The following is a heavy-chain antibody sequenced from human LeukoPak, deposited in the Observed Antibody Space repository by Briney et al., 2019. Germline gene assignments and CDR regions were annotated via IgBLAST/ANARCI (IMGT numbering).Heavy chain of an antibody. V-gene: IGHV3-30*18. CDR3: AKGTYYDFWTLGY. CDR2: ISYDGSNK. J-gene: IGHJ4*02. D-gene: IGHD3-3*01. CDR1: GFTFSSYG. Sequence: GGSLRLSCAASGFTFSSYGMHWVRQAPGKGLEWVAVISYDGSNKYYADSVKGRFTISRDNSKNTLYLQMNSLRAEDTAVYYCAKGTYYDFWTLGYWGQGTLVTVSS.